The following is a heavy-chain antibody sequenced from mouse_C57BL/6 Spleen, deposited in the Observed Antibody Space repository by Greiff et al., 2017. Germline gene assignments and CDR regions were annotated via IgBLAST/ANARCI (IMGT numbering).Heavy chain of an antibody. D-gene: IGHD2-2*01. V-gene: IGHV14-2*01. Sequence: VQLQQSGAELVKPGASVKLSCTASGFNIKDYYMYWVKQRTEKGLEWIGRIDPEDGETKYAPKFQGKVTISGDPSSSTAYLPLSSLTSEDPALYYWDSAVYYVYDEGPEGMDYWGQGTSVTVSS. J-gene: IGHJ4*01. CDR3: DSAVYYVYDEGPEGMDY. CDR1: GFNIKDYY. CDR2: IDPEDGET.